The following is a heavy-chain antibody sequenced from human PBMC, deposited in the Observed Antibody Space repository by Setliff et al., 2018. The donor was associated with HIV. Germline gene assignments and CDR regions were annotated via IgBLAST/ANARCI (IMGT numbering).Heavy chain of an antibody. D-gene: IGHD3-22*01. J-gene: IGHJ3*02. V-gene: IGHV4-34*01. CDR2: INHSGST. CDR1: GGSFSDYY. Sequence: PSETLSLTCAVYGGSFSDYYWNWIRQPPGKGLEWIGEINHSGSTNYNPSLKSRVTISLDTSKNQFSLKLSSVTAEDTAVYYCARWHYYDSSGYYVPAFDIWGQGTMVTVS. CDR3: ARWHYYDSSGYYVPAFDI.